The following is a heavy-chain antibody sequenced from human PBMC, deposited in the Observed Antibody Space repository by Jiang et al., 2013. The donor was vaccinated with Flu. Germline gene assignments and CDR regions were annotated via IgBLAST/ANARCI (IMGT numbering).Heavy chain of an antibody. CDR2: MNPNSGNT. Sequence: GAEVKKPGASVKVSCKASGYTFTSYDINWVRQATGQGLEWMGWMNPNSGNTGYAQKFQGRVTMTRNTSISTAYMELSSLRSEDTAVYYCARVLRYFDWSPYYYGMDVWGQGTTVTVSS. J-gene: IGHJ6*02. CDR1: GYTFTSYD. CDR3: ARVLRYFDWSPYYYGMDV. V-gene: IGHV1-8*01. D-gene: IGHD3-9*01.